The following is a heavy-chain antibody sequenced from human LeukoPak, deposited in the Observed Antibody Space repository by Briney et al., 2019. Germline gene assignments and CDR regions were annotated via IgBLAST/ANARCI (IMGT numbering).Heavy chain of an antibody. D-gene: IGHD3-22*01. J-gene: IGHJ4*02. Sequence: GGSLRLSCAASGFTFSTYVMYWVRQAPGKGLEWLSYISSTSNTISYADSVKGRFTVSRDNARNSLYLQMNSLRDEDTAVYYCARAHGLIVVIIGVDYFDYWGQGTLVTVSS. CDR2: ISSTSNTI. CDR1: GFTFSTYV. CDR3: ARAHGLIVVIIGVDYFDY. V-gene: IGHV3-48*02.